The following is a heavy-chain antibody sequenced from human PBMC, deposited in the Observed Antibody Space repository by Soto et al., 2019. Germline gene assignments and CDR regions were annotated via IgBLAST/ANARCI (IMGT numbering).Heavy chain of an antibody. J-gene: IGHJ6*03. D-gene: IGHD1-26*01. CDR1: GAGVSSESAA. Sequence: SQTLALDCAISGAGVSSESAAWNWIGQSPSRGLEWLGRTYCRSKWYNDYAVSVKSRITINPDTSNNQFSLHLNSVSPEDMAVYYCAREGGACTDYYYHYSINVWPQGSTATFSS. CDR3: AREGGACTDYYYHYSINV. V-gene: IGHV6-1*01. CDR2: TYCRSKWYN.